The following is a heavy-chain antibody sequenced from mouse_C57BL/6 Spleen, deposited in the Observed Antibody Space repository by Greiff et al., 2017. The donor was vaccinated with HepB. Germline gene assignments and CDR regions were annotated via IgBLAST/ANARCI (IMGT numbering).Heavy chain of an antibody. CDR2: IYPGDGDT. V-gene: IGHV1-82*01. Sequence: QVHVKQSGPELVKPGASVKISCKASGYAFSSSWMNWVKQRPGKGLEWIGRIYPGDGDTNYNGKFKGKATLTADKSSSTAYMQLSSLTSEDSAVYFCARGHYDGNFDVWGTGTTVTVSS. D-gene: IGHD2-3*01. CDR3: ARGHYDGNFDV. CDR1: GYAFSSSW. J-gene: IGHJ1*03.